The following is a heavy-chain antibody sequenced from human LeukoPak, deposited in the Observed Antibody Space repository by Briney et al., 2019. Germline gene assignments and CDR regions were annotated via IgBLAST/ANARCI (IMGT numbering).Heavy chain of an antibody. D-gene: IGHD1-14*01. V-gene: IGHV3-48*02. CDR1: AFTFSNYD. CDR3: ARGNPYYFDY. J-gene: IGHJ4*02. CDR2: ISSTNGAI. Sequence: PGESLRLSCAASAFTFSNYDMNWVRQAPGKGLEWVSYISSTNGAIRYADSVEGRFTISRDNAKTSLYLQMNSLRDEDTAVYYCARGNPYYFDYWCQGTLVTVCS.